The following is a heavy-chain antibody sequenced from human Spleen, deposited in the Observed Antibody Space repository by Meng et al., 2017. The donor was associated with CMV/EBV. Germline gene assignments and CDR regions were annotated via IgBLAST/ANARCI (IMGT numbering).Heavy chain of an antibody. CDR2: IKSKTDGGTT. Sequence: GESLKISCAASGFTFINAWLTWVRQTPGKGLEWVGRIKSKTDGGTTDYAAPVKGRFTISRDDSKDTVYLQMSSLEMQDTAVYYCTTAGGWYGGYHYYGMDVWGQGATVTVSS. CDR1: GFTFINAW. V-gene: IGHV3-15*01. D-gene: IGHD6-19*01. J-gene: IGHJ6*02. CDR3: TTAGGWYGGYHYYGMDV.